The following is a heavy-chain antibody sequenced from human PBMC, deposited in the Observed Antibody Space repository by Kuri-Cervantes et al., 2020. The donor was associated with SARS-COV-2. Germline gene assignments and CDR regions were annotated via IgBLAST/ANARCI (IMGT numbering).Heavy chain of an antibody. V-gene: IGHV3-11*06. D-gene: IGHD3-22*01. J-gene: IGHJ4*02. CDR3: ARDRNTMIVVIINIDY. CDR2: ISSSSSYT. CDR1: GFTFSDYY. Sequence: GESLKISCAASGFTFSDYYMSWIRQAPGKGLEWVSYISSSSSYTNYADSVKGRFTISRDNSKNTLYLQMDSLRTEDTAVYYCARDRNTMIVVIINIDYWGQGALVTVSS.